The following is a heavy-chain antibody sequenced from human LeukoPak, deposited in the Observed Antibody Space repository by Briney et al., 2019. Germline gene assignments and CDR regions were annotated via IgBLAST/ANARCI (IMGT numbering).Heavy chain of an antibody. D-gene: IGHD3-10*01. CDR2: IKDTGGSA. CDR1: GFTFSNYD. V-gene: IGHV3-23*01. Sequence: PGGSLRLSCVASGFTFSNYDMSWVRQAPGKGLEWVSNIKDTGGSAYYAEYVKGRFTVSRDNSKNALYLQMNSLRVDDTAVYYCAKEIRGVIINPFDYWGQGILVTVSS. CDR3: AKEIRGVIINPFDY. J-gene: IGHJ4*02.